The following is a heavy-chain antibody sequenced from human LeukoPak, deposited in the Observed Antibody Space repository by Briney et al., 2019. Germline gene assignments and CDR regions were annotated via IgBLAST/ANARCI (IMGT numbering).Heavy chain of an antibody. Sequence: SETLSLTCTVSGGSISSCSYYWGWIRQPPGKGLEWIGSIYYSGSTYHNPSLKSRVTISVDTSKNQFSLKLSSVTAADTAVYYCTRERVVPTVPSEVDYWGQGTLVTVSS. CDR3: TRERVVPTVPSEVDY. V-gene: IGHV4-39*02. D-gene: IGHD4-17*01. CDR1: GGSISSCSYY. CDR2: IYYSGST. J-gene: IGHJ4*02.